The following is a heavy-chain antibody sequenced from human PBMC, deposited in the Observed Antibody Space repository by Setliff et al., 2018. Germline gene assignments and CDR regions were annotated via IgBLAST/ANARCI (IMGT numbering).Heavy chain of an antibody. CDR1: GFTFSSYA. CDR3: ARPTSAGRLWYMDV. CDR2: ISFDGSNE. D-gene: IGHD1-26*01. Sequence: GGSLRLSCAASGFTFSSYAMHWVRQAPGKRLEWVAVISFDGSNESYADSVKGRFTISRDNSENTLYLQMNSLRADDTAVYYCARPTSAGRLWYMDVWGTGTTVTVSS. V-gene: IGHV3-30*01. J-gene: IGHJ6*03.